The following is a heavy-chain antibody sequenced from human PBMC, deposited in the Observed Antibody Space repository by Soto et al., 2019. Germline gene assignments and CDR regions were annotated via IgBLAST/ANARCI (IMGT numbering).Heavy chain of an antibody. CDR3: ARVPGP. J-gene: IGHJ5*02. CDR1: GGSISSGGYY. Sequence: QVQLQESGPGLVKPSQTLSLTCTVSGGSISSGGYYWSSIRQHPGKGLEWSGFIYYSGSTYYNPVLKRRVTRSGDTSKNHFSLKLSSVTAAYTAVYYCARVPGPWGQGTLVTVSS. D-gene: IGHD2-2*01. V-gene: IGHV4-31*03. CDR2: IYYSGST.